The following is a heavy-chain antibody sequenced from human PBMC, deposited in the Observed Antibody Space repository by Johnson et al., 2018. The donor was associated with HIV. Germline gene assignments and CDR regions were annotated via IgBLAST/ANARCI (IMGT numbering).Heavy chain of an antibody. CDR1: GFTFNNYA. Sequence: VQLVESGGGVVQPGRSLRLSCAASGFTFNNYATHWVRQAPGKGLEWVAVISYDGSYEYYADSVKGRFTISRDNFKNTLYLQMNSLRDEDTAVYCCARPYIVLQLVSAFDIWGQGTMVTVSS. CDR3: ARPYIVLQLVSAFDI. V-gene: IGHV3-30*04. D-gene: IGHD2/OR15-2a*01. J-gene: IGHJ3*02. CDR2: ISYDGSYE.